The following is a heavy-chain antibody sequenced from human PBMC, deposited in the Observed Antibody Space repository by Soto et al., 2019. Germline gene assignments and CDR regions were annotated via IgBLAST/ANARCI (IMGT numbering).Heavy chain of an antibody. Sequence: PGGSLRLSCAASGFTFDTYAMNWVRQAPGKGLAWVSAIGTDSNTYYADSVKGRFTISRDNSRTTLYLQMNSLRAEDTALYYCVRKNPGTRPFDYWGQGTLVTVS. CDR1: GFTFDTYA. CDR3: VRKNPGTRPFDY. J-gene: IGHJ4*01. V-gene: IGHV3-23*01. CDR2: IGTDSNT.